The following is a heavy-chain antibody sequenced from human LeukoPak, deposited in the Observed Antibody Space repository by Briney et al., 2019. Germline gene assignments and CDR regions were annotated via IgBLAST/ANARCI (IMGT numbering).Heavy chain of an antibody. V-gene: IGHV1-69*05. J-gene: IGHJ4*02. CDR3: ATGRGLMVRGVIITSPIDY. Sequence: ASVTVSCKASGGTFSSYAISWVRQAPGQGLEWMGGIIPIFGTANYAQKFQGRVTITTDESTSTAYMELSSLRSEDTAVYYCATGRGLMVRGVIITSPIDYWGQGTLVTVSS. D-gene: IGHD3-10*01. CDR1: GGTFSSYA. CDR2: IIPIFGTA.